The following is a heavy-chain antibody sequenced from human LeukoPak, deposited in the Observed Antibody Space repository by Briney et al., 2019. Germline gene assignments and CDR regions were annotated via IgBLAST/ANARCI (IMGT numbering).Heavy chain of an antibody. CDR1: GFTLSSYA. V-gene: IGHV3-30*04. CDR2: ISYDGSNK. CDR3: ARTYCSGGSCGAFDI. Sequence: GGSLRLSCAASGFTLSSYAMHWVRQAPGKGLEWVAVISYDGSNKYYADSVKGRFTISRDNSKNTLYLQMNSQRGEDTAVFYCARTYCSGGSCGAFDIWGQGTMVTVSS. J-gene: IGHJ3*02. D-gene: IGHD2-15*01.